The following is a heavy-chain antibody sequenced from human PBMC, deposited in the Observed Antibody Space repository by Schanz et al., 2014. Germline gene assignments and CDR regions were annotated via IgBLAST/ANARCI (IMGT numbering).Heavy chain of an antibody. V-gene: IGHV1-69*04. CDR2: IIPNLGSA. CDR3: ARGNTIFGVVILGWLDP. CDR1: GDTLSSYG. J-gene: IGHJ5*02. Sequence: QVQLVQSGSEVKKPGSSVTVSCKASGDTLSSYGISWVRQAPGQGLEWMGRIIPNLGSANYAQKFQGRVTITPVTSTSTVSMELSSLRSDDPAIYYCARGNTIFGVVILGWLDPWGQGTLVTVSS. D-gene: IGHD3-3*01.